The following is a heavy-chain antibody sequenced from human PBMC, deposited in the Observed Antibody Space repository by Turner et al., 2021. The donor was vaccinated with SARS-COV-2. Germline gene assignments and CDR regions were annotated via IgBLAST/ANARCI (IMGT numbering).Heavy chain of an antibody. CDR1: GASIRSNY. Sequence: QVLLQVSGPGLVKPSETPFLTCNVSGASIRSNYWAWIRQPPGKRLEWIGYIYYRGSTNYNPSLKSRVTISVDTTKSQFSLKLTSVTAADTAVYFGARELTYNWFDPWGQGTLVTVSS. V-gene: IGHV4-59*01. J-gene: IGHJ5*02. CDR3: ARELTYNWFDP. CDR2: IYYRGST. D-gene: IGHD3-10*01.